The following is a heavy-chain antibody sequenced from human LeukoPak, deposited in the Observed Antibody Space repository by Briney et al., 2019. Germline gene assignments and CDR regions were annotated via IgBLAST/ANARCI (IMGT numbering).Heavy chain of an antibody. CDR2: INPSGGST. Sequence: ASVKVSCKASGYTVSSYYVHWVRPPPGPGLEWMGIINPSGGSTSYAQKFQGRVTMTRDTSTSTVYMELSSLRSEDTAVYYCARGTNYLPQDYWGQGTLVTVSS. J-gene: IGHJ4*02. CDR1: GYTVSSYY. D-gene: IGHD1/OR15-1a*01. V-gene: IGHV1-46*01. CDR3: ARGTNYLPQDY.